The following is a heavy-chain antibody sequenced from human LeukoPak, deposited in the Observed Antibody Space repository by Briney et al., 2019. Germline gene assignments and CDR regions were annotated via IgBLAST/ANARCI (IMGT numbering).Heavy chain of an antibody. CDR1: GFTFNTYT. V-gene: IGHV3-48*01. D-gene: IGHD2-21*02. CDR3: ARGVAYCGGDCYRAFDI. CDR2: ISGSSGII. Sequence: GGSLRLSCAASGFTFNTYTMNWVRQAPGKGLEWVSYISGSSGIIDYADSVRGRFTISRDNAKNSLYLQMNSLRAEDTAVYYCARGVAYCGGDCYRAFDIWGQGTMVTVSS. J-gene: IGHJ3*02.